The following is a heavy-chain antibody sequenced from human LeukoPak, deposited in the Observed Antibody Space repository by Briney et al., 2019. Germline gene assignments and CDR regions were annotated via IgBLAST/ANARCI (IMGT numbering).Heavy chain of an antibody. CDR3: ARGPDIVVVVAATAPSDAFDI. Sequence: PGGSLRLSCAASGFTFDDYAMHWVRQAPGKGLEWVSGISWNSGSIGYADSVKGRFTISRDNAKNSLYLQMNSLRAEDTALYYCARGPDIVVVVAATAPSDAFDIWGQGTMVTVSS. D-gene: IGHD2-15*01. CDR2: ISWNSGSI. V-gene: IGHV3-9*01. J-gene: IGHJ3*02. CDR1: GFTFDDYA.